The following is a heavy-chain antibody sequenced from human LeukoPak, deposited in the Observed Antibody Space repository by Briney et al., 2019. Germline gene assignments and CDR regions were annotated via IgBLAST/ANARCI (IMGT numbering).Heavy chain of an antibody. CDR3: ARGRYRDKKRYYYYMDV. V-gene: IGHV4-34*01. Sequence: KPSETLSLTCAVYGGSFSGYYWSWIRQPPGKGLEWIGEINHSGSTNYNPSLKSRVTISVDTSKNQFSLKLSSVTAADTAVYYCARGRYRDKKRYYYYMDVWGKGTTVTVSS. D-gene: IGHD3-16*02. CDR1: GGSFSGYY. J-gene: IGHJ6*03. CDR2: INHSGST.